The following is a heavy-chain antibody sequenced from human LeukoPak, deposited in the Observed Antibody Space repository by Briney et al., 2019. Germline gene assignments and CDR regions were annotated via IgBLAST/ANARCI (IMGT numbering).Heavy chain of an antibody. Sequence: GGSLRPSCAASGFTFSNYWMHWVRQAPGKGLVWVSRINSDGINTSYADSVKGRFTISRDNAKNTLNLQMNSLRAEDTAVYYCEWFGESFDYWGQGTLVTVSS. J-gene: IGHJ4*02. CDR2: INSDGINT. D-gene: IGHD3-10*01. V-gene: IGHV3-74*01. CDR3: EWFGESFDY. CDR1: GFTFSNYW.